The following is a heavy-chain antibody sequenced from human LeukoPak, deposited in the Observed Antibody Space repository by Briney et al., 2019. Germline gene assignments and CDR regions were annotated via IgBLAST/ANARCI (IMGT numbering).Heavy chain of an antibody. CDR1: GGSISSYY. J-gene: IGHJ5*02. CDR3: ARAGPSYYDFRSGYHENNWFDT. CDR2: IYYTVST. V-gene: IGHV4-59*01. D-gene: IGHD3-3*01. Sequence: PSETLSLTCTVSGGSISSYYWSWIRQPPGNGLEWSGYIYYTVSTNYNPSLTSRVTISVDTSKNQFSLKLSSVTAADTAVYYCARAGPSYYDFRSGYHENNWFDTWGQGTLVSVSS.